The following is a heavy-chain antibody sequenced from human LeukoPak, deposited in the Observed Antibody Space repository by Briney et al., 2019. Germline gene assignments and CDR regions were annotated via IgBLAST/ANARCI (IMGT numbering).Heavy chain of an antibody. Sequence: ASVKVSCKASGYTFTSYDINWVRQATGQGREWMGWMNPNSGNTGYAQKFQGRVTMTRNTSISTAYMELSSLRSEDTAVYYCARDIPVPSLSYYYYYMDVWGKGTTVTVSS. CDR1: GYTFTSYD. CDR3: ARDIPVPSLSYYYYYMDV. J-gene: IGHJ6*03. CDR2: MNPNSGNT. V-gene: IGHV1-8*01.